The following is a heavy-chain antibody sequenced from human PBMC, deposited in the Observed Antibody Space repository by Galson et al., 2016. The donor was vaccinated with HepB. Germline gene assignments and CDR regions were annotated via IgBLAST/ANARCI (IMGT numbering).Heavy chain of an antibody. V-gene: IGHV4-4*02. J-gene: IGHJ6*03. CDR2: IYHSGST. Sequence: ETLSLTCAVSGGFVSSGNWWSWVRQPPGKGLEWIGEIYHSGSTNYNPPLKSPVTISVAKSKNQFSLKLSSVTAADTAVYYCARVYDSSGYHGEAFYYYMDVWGKGTTVTVSS. CDR3: ARVYDSSGYHGEAFYYYMDV. D-gene: IGHD3-22*01. CDR1: GGFVSSGNW.